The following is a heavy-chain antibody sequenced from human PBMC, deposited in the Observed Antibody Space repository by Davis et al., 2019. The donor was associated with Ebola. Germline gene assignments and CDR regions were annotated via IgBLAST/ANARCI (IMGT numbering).Heavy chain of an antibody. Sequence: MPSETLSLTCAVYGGSFSGYYWSWIRQPPGKGLEWVGEINHSGGTNYNPSLKSRVTISVDTSKNQFSLRLSSVTAADTAVYYCARGRPFFWGQGTLVTVSS. CDR3: ARGRPFF. CDR2: INHSGGT. V-gene: IGHV4-34*01. D-gene: IGHD2/OR15-2a*01. CDR1: GGSFSGYY. J-gene: IGHJ4*02.